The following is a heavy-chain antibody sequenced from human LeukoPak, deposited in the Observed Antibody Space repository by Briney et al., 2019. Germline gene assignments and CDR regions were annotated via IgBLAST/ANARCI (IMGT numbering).Heavy chain of an antibody. CDR1: GFTFSSYG. J-gene: IGHJ4*02. CDR3: ARDKEGIAAAGPFDY. Sequence: GGSLRLSCAASGFTFSSYGMHWVRQAPGKGLEGVAFIRYDGSNKYYADSVKGRFTISRDNSKNTLYLQMNSLRAEDTAVYYCARDKEGIAAAGPFDYWGQGTLVTVSS. D-gene: IGHD6-13*01. V-gene: IGHV3-30*02. CDR2: IRYDGSNK.